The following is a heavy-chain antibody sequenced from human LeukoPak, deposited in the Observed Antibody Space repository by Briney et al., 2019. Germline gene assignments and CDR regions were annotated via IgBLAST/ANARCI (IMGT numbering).Heavy chain of an antibody. CDR3: ARARPPNGDSYMDV. D-gene: IGHD4-17*01. J-gene: IGHJ6*03. CDR2: IYYSGST. V-gene: IGHV4-39*07. Sequence: SGTLSLTCTVSGGSISSSSYYWGWIRQPPGKGLEWIGSIYYSGSTYYNPSLKSRVTISVDTSKNQFSLKLSSVTAADTAVYYCARARPPNGDSYMDVWGKGTTVTVSS. CDR1: GGSISSSSYY.